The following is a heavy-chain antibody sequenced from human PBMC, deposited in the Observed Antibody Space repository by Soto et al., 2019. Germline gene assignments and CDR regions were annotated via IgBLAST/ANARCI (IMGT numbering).Heavy chain of an antibody. D-gene: IGHD1-26*01. CDR3: ATFSPVFSVSYQGY. CDR2: IYSSEYT. Sequence: KASETLSLTCAVSGYSISRSYYWGWIRQPPGKGLEWIGSIYSSEYTYYNPSLKSRVTISADASKNRLSLKLTSVTAADTAVYYCATFSPVFSVSYQGYWGQGTLVTVSS. J-gene: IGHJ4*02. V-gene: IGHV4-38-2*01. CDR1: GYSISRSYY.